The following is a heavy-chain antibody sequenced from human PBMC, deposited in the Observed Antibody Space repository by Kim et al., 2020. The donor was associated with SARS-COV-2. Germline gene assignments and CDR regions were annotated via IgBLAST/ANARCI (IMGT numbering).Heavy chain of an antibody. CDR1: GFTFNSYA. J-gene: IGHJ4*02. CDR3: AKDPPVVVTAIPFDC. CDR2: ISGSGGST. V-gene: IGHV3-23*01. D-gene: IGHD2-21*02. Sequence: GGSLRLSCAASGFTFNSYAMSWVRQAPGKGLEWVSAISGSGGSTYYADSVKGRFTISRDNSKNTLYLQMNSLRAEDTAVYYCAKDPPVVVTAIPFDCCGQGTLVTVSS.